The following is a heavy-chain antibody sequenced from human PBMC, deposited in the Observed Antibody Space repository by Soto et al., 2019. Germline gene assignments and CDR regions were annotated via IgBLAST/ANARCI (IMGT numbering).Heavy chain of an antibody. CDR1: GFPFSSFW. CDR2: IKQDGSAK. D-gene: IGHD3-9*01. V-gene: IGHV3-7*01. Sequence: PGGSLRLSCAASGFPFSSFWMNWVRQAPGKGLEWVANIKQDGSAKYYVDSVKGRFTISRDNAKNSLYLQMNSLRREDTAVYYCVKGGKYDILTGYYSYYFDYWGQGTLVTVSS. CDR3: VKGGKYDILTGYYSYYFDY. J-gene: IGHJ4*02.